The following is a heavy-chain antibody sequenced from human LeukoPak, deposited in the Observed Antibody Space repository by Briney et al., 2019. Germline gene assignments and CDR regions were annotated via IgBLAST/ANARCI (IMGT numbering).Heavy chain of an antibody. D-gene: IGHD3-3*01. CDR3: ARPRDYDFWSGSPSWSDAFDI. CDR1: GGSISSSSYY. CDR2: IYYSGST. Sequence: SETLSLTCTVSGGSISSSSYYWGWIRQPPGKGLEWIGSIYYSGSTYYNPSLKSRVTISVDTSKNQFSLKLSSLTAADTAVYYCARPRDYDFWSGSPSWSDAFDIWGQGTMVTVSS. V-gene: IGHV4-39*01. J-gene: IGHJ3*02.